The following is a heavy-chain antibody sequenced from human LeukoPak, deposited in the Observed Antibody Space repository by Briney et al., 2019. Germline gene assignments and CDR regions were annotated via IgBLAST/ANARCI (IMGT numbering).Heavy chain of an antibody. CDR3: ARDALHPRWFFDL. Sequence: GGSLRLSCAASGFIFTSCSMNWVRQAPGKGLEWVSYISTSSDTIYYTDSVKGRFIISRDNAKNSLYLQMNSLRDEDTAVYYCARDALHPRWFFDLWGRGTLLTVSS. V-gene: IGHV3-48*02. CDR2: ISTSSDTI. J-gene: IGHJ2*01. CDR1: GFIFTSCS.